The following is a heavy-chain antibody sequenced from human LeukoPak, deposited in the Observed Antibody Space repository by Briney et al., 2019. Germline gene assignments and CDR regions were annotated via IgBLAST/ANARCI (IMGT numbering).Heavy chain of an antibody. J-gene: IGHJ6*03. D-gene: IGHD3-10*01. CDR1: GDSINTYY. Sequence: SETLSLTCTVSGDSINTYYWSWIRQPPGKGLEWIGYIYYRVTSDYNPSLKSRVTMSVDMSTSTVYMELSRLRSDDTAVYYCARDFYYYGSGSYSQFYYYYYMDVWGKGTTVTISS. V-gene: IGHV4-59*01. CDR2: IYYRVTS. CDR3: ARDFYYYGSGSYSQFYYYYYMDV.